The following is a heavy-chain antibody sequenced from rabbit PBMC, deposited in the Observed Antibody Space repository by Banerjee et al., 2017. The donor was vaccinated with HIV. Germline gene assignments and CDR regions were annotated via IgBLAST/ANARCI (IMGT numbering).Heavy chain of an antibody. V-gene: IGHV1S45*01. J-gene: IGHJ4*01. CDR3: ARGINL. CDR2: IDAGDNDDT. CDR1: GFSFSSSYY. Sequence: QEQLEESGGGLVKPEGSLTLTCTASGFSFSSSYYMCWVRQAPGKGLEWIACIDAGDNDDTYYATWAKGRFTISETSSTTVTLQMTSMTAADTATYFCARGINLWGQGTLVTVS.